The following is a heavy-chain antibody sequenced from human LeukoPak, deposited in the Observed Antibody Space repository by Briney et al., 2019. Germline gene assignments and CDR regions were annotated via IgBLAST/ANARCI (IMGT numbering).Heavy chain of an antibody. Sequence: GGSLRLSCAASGFTFNTFWMTWVRQAPGKGLEWVANINHNGTEKYYMDSVGGRFTISRDNAKNSLSLEMKSLRLDDTAVYYCARDGGDLWPLDEWGRGTRVTVSS. V-gene: IGHV3-7*01. D-gene: IGHD3-16*01. CDR1: GFTFNTFW. J-gene: IGHJ4*02. CDR2: INHNGTEK. CDR3: ARDGGDLWPLDE.